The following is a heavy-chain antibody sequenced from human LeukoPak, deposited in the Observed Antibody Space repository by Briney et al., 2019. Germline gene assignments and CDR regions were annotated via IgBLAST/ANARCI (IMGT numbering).Heavy chain of an antibody. J-gene: IGHJ2*01. CDR1: GGSISSYY. D-gene: IGHD3-9*01. V-gene: IGHV4-59*01. Sequence: SETLSLTCTVSGGSISSYYWSWIRQPPGKGLEWIGYIYYSGSTNYNPSLKSRVTISVDTSKNQFSLKLSSVTAADTAVYYCARVASYDILTGYYMGWYFDLWGRGTLVTVSS. CDR3: ARVASYDILTGYYMGWYFDL. CDR2: IYYSGST.